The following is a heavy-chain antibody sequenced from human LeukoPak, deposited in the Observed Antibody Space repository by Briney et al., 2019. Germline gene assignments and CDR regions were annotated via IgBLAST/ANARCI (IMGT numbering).Heavy chain of an antibody. CDR1: GFTFSSYE. CDR3: ARDYYGSGSYSPIYWYFDP. D-gene: IGHD3-10*01. Sequence: PGGSLRLSCAASGFTFSSYEMNWVRQAPGKGLEWVSYISSSGSTIYYADSAKGRFTISRDNAKNSLYLQMNSLRAEDTAVYYCARDYYGSGSYSPIYWYFDPWGRGTLVTVSS. CDR2: ISSSGSTI. V-gene: IGHV3-48*03. J-gene: IGHJ2*01.